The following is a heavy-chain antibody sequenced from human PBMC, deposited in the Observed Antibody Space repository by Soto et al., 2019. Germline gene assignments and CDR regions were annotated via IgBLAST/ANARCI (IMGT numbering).Heavy chain of an antibody. V-gene: IGHV3-23*01. CDR3: AKDSDFWSGYPS. Sequence: SGGSLRLSCAASGFTFSSYAMSWVRQAPGKGLEWVSAISGSGGSTYYADSVKGRFTISRDNSKNTLYLQMNSLRAEDTAVYYCAKDSDFWSGYPSWGQGTLVTVSS. CDR1: GFTFSSYA. J-gene: IGHJ5*02. CDR2: ISGSGGST. D-gene: IGHD3-3*01.